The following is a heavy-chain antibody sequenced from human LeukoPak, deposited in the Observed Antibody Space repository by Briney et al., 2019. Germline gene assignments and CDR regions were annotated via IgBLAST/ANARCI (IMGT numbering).Heavy chain of an antibody. Sequence: SQTLSLTCTVSGGSLSSGSYYWSWIRQPAGKGLEWIERIYTSGSTNYNPSLKSRVTISVDTSKNQFSLKLSSVTAADTAVYYCARVRIQLFWFDPWGQGTLVTVSS. CDR1: GGSLSSGSYY. D-gene: IGHD5-18*01. CDR3: ARVRIQLFWFDP. J-gene: IGHJ5*02. V-gene: IGHV4-61*02. CDR2: IYTSGST.